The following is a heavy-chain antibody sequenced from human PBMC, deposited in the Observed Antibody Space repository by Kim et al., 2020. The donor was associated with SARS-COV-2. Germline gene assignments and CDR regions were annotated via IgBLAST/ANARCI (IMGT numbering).Heavy chain of an antibody. J-gene: IGHJ4*02. V-gene: IGHV4-59*13. Sequence: SETLSLTCTVSGGSISSYYWSWIRQPPGKGLEWIGYIYYSGSTNYNPSLKSRVTISVDTSKNQFSLKLSSVTAADTAVYYCARVISDSSGYLNDYWGQGTLVTVSS. CDR1: GGSISSYY. D-gene: IGHD3-22*01. CDR3: ARVISDSSGYLNDY. CDR2: IYYSGST.